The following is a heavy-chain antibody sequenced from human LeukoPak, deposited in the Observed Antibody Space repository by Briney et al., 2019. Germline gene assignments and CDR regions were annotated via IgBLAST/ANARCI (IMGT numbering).Heavy chain of an antibody. J-gene: IGHJ4*02. CDR3: AREPGIAAAGDFDY. CDR1: GFTFSSYS. V-gene: IGHV3-21*01. CDR2: ISSSSSYI. D-gene: IGHD6-13*01. Sequence: GGSLRLSCAASGFTFSSYSMNWVRQAPGKGLEWVSSISSSSSYIYYADSVKGRFTISRDNAKNSLYLQMNSLGAEDTAVYYCAREPGIAAAGDFDYWGQGTLVTVSS.